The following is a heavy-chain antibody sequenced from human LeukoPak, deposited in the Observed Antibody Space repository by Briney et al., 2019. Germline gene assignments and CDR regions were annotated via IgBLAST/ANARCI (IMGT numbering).Heavy chain of an antibody. CDR2: INPNSSGT. CDR3: ARDLNTATSYYYYYMDV. D-gene: IGHD5-18*01. V-gene: IGHV1-2*02. J-gene: IGHJ6*03. CDR1: GYTFTGYY. Sequence: ASVKVSCKASGYTFTGYYIHWVRQAPGQGLEWMGWINPNSSGTNYAQKFRGRVTMTRDTSISTAYMELSALRSDDTAVYYCARDLNTATSYYYYYMDVWGIGTTVTISS.